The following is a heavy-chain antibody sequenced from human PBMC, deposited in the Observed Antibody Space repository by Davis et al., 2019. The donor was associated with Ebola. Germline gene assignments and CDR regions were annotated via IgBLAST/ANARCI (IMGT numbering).Heavy chain of an antibody. Sequence: SETLSLTCTVSGGSISSSSYYWGWIRQPPGKGLEWIGSIYYSGSTYYNPSLTSRVTISVDTSKNQFSLKLSSVTAADTAVDYCGGGILWISWGQGTPVTVSS. CDR1: GGSISSSSYY. J-gene: IGHJ4*02. V-gene: IGHV4-39*01. CDR2: IYYSGST. D-gene: IGHD2-21*01. CDR3: GGGILWIS.